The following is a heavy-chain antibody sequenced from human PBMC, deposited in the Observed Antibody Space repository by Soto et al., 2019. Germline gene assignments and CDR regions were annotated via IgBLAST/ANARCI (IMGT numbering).Heavy chain of an antibody. Sequence: GGSLRLSCAASGFTFSNAWMSWVRQAPGKGLEWVGRIKSKTDGGTTDYSAPVKGRFTISRDDSKNTLYLQMNSLKTEDTAVYYCTTGFGGFELDYWGQGTLVTVSS. J-gene: IGHJ4*02. CDR1: GFTFSNAW. CDR3: TTGFGGFELDY. CDR2: IKSKTDGGTT. D-gene: IGHD3-3*01. V-gene: IGHV3-15*01.